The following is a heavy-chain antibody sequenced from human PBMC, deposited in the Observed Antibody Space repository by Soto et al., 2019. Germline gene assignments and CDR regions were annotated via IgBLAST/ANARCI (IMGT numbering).Heavy chain of an antibody. V-gene: IGHV1-46*01. Sequence: QVQLVQSGAEVKKPGASVKVSCKASGYTFTHYYIHWVRQAPGQGLEWMGMINPSGGSTDYAQKFQGRVTMPTDKSTTTVYMELSSLRSDDTAVYYCARPPFPGCINGVCYPCDHWGQGTLVTVSS. J-gene: IGHJ4*02. CDR1: GYTFTHYY. D-gene: IGHD2-8*01. CDR3: ARPPFPGCINGVCYPCDH. CDR2: INPSGGST.